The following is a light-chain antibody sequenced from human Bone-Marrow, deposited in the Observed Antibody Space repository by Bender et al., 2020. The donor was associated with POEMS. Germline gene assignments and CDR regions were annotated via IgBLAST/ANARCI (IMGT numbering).Light chain of an antibody. V-gene: IGLV2-8*01. Sequence: QSALTQPASVSGSPGQSLIISCTGTRNDVGDNNFVSWYQQHPGKAPKVIIYEVTKRPSGVPDRFSGSKSGNTASLTVSGLRTEDEADYYCSSYAGNNIVIFGGGTKLTVL. J-gene: IGLJ2*01. CDR2: EVT. CDR1: RNDVGDNNF. CDR3: SSYAGNNIVI.